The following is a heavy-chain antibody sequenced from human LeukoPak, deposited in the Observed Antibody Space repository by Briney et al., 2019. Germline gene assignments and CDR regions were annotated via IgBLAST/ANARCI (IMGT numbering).Heavy chain of an antibody. CDR1: GGSISSYY. V-gene: IGHV4-59*08. D-gene: IGHD3-22*01. Sequence: SETLSLTCTVSGGSISSYYWSWIRQPPGKGLEWIGYTHYSGSTNYNPSLKSRVTISVDTSKNQFSLKLSSVTAADTAVYYCARFYDKVAFDIWGQGTMVTVSS. CDR2: THYSGST. J-gene: IGHJ3*02. CDR3: ARFYDKVAFDI.